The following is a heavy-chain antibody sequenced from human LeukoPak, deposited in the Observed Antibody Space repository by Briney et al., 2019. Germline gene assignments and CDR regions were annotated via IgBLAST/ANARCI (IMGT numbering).Heavy chain of an antibody. J-gene: IGHJ6*02. CDR1: GGTFSSYA. V-gene: IGHV1-69*13. CDR2: IIPIFGTA. Sequence: SVKVSYKASGGTFSSYAISWVRQAPGQGLEWMGGIIPIFGTANYAQKFQGRVTITADESTSTAYMELSSLRSEDTAVYYCARVEEYCSSTSCYYRNYYYYGMDVWGQGTTVTVSS. D-gene: IGHD2-2*01. CDR3: ARVEEYCSSTSCYYRNYYYYGMDV.